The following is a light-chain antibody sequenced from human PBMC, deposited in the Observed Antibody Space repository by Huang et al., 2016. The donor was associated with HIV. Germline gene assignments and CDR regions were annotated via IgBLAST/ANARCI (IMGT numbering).Light chain of an antibody. V-gene: IGKV3-15*01. CDR1: QSIRSN. J-gene: IGKJ2*01. CDR2: DGS. CDR3: HQYNKWHS. Sequence: EIVLTQSPATLSVSPGGRVTLSCRASQSIRSNLAWFQQKPGQAPRLLIYDGSTRATGVPARFSGRASGTAFTLTISSLQSEDLAVYFCHQYNKWHSFGQGTKLDI.